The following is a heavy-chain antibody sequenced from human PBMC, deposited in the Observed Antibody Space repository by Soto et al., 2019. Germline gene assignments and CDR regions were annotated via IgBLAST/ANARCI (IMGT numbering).Heavy chain of an antibody. CDR2: IWYDGSNK. Sequence: AGGSLRLSCAASGFTFSSYGMHWVRQAPGKGLEWVAVIWYDGSNKYYADSVKGRFTISRDNSKNTLYLQMNSLRAEDTAVYYCAREGGQQLATYYYYYGMDVWGQGTTVTVSS. CDR3: AREGGQQLATYYYYYGMDV. V-gene: IGHV3-33*01. J-gene: IGHJ6*02. CDR1: GFTFSSYG. D-gene: IGHD6-13*01.